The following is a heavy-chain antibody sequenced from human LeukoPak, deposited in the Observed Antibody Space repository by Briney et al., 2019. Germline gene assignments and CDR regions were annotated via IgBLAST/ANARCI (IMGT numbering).Heavy chain of an antibody. Sequence: TGGPLRLSCAASGFVFSGYSFTWVRQAPGEGLEWVASVNTVSSGIYAADSVRGRFTISRDNAKNSVLLQMNILRAENMAMYYCVRLRRNSDSSGYFYSYDNWGQGTLVTVSS. CDR1: GFVFSGYS. V-gene: IGHV3-21*01. CDR2: VNTVSSGI. CDR3: VRLRRNSDSSGYFYSYDN. D-gene: IGHD3-22*01. J-gene: IGHJ4*02.